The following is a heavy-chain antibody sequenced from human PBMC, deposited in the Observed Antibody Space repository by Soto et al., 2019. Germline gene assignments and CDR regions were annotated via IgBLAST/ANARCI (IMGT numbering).Heavy chain of an antibody. D-gene: IGHD4-17*01. CDR2: IIPICGTA. J-gene: IGHJ6*02. CDR1: GGTFSSYA. Sequence: SVKVSCKASGGTFSSYAISCVRQARGQGLEWMGGIIPICGTANYAQKFQGRVTITADESTSTAYMELSSLRSEDTAVYYCARDPYGGNTYSYYGMDVWGQGTTVTVSS. V-gene: IGHV1-69*13. CDR3: ARDPYGGNTYSYYGMDV.